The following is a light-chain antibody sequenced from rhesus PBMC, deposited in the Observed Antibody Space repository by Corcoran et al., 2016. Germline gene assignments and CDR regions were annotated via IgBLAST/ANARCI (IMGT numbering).Light chain of an antibody. V-gene: IGKV1-22*01. CDR3: LQYNYRPLT. CDR1: QNINNY. CDR2: KAS. J-gene: IGKJ3*01. Sequence: DIQMTQSPSSLSASVGDTVTITCRASQNINNYLDWYQQKPGKAPGNLIYKASSLQTGVPSRFSGSGAGTYFPLPISGLKPEDVAAYYCLQYNYRPLTFGPGTKLDMK.